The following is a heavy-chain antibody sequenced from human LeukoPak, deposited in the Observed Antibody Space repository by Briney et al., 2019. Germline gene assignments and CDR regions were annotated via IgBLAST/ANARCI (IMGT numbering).Heavy chain of an antibody. V-gene: IGHV4-59*08. D-gene: IGHD3-22*01. J-gene: IGHJ4*02. CDR3: ARSSYYYDSSGYTPAFDY. CDR1: GGSISSHY. CDR2: IYYSGST. Sequence: PSETLSLTCTVSGGSISSHYWCWIRQPPGEGLEWIGYIYYSGSTNYNPSLKSRVTISVDTSKNQFSLKLSSVTAADTAVYYCARSSYYYDSSGYTPAFDYWGQGTLVTVSS.